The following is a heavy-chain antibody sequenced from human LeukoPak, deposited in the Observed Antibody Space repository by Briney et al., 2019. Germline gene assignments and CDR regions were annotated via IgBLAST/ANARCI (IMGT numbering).Heavy chain of an antibody. Sequence: ASVKVLCKASGYTFTGYYKFWVPQAPGQGLVWMGRIHSNSGGTNYAQKFQGRVTMTRDTSISTAYMELSRLRSDDTAVYYCARGYCSGGSCYSVENWFDPWGQGTLVTVSS. J-gene: IGHJ5*02. CDR1: GYTFTGYY. V-gene: IGHV1-2*06. D-gene: IGHD2-15*01. CDR3: ARGYCSGGSCYSVENWFDP. CDR2: IHSNSGGT.